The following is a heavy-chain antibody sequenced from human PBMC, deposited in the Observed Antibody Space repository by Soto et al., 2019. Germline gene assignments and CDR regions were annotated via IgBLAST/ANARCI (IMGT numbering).Heavy chain of an antibody. J-gene: IGHJ4*02. Sequence: SVKVSCKASGGTFSSYAISWVRQAPGQGLEWMGGIIPIFGTANYAQKFQGRVTITADESTSTAYMELSSLRSEDTAVYYCARMERHYYDSSGYYYHYWGQGTLVTVSS. CDR1: GGTFSSYA. D-gene: IGHD3-22*01. CDR3: ARMERHYYDSSGYYYHY. V-gene: IGHV1-69*13. CDR2: IIPIFGTA.